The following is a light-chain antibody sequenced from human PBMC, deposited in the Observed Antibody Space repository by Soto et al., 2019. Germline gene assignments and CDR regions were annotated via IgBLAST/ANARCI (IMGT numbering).Light chain of an antibody. J-gene: IGLJ1*01. V-gene: IGLV2-14*01. CDR2: DVS. Sequence: QSVLTQPASVSGSPGQSITISCTGTGSDVGGYNYVSWYQQHPGKAPKLMIYDVSNRPSGVSNRFSGSKSGNTASLTIFGLQAEDEADYYCSSYTSSSTLCVFGTGTKVTVL. CDR3: SSYTSSSTLCV. CDR1: GSDVGGYNY.